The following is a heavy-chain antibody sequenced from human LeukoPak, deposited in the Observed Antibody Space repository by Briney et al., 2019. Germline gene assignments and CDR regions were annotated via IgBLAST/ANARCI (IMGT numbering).Heavy chain of an antibody. Sequence: PGGSLRLSCAASGFNFSINWMTWVRQAPGKGLEWVANIQDDGVEKNYVESVKGRFIISRDNAKDSLFLQMSSLRHEDTALYYCARGYAAIPDWGQGTLVTVSS. CDR2: IQDDGVEK. D-gene: IGHD2-15*01. CDR1: GFNFSINW. CDR3: ARGYAAIPD. J-gene: IGHJ4*02. V-gene: IGHV3-7*01.